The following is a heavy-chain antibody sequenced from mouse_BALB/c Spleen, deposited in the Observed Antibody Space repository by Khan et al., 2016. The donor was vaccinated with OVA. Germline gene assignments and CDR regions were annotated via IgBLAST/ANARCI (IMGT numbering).Heavy chain of an antibody. D-gene: IGHD1-2*01. Sequence: VQLQESGAELARPGASVKLSCKASGYTFTDYYINWVKQRTGQGLEWIGEISPGSGDTYYNEKFKGQATLNADKSSTTAYMQLSSLTSEASAVYCCARRNYFGYTFAYWGQGTLVTVSA. CDR3: ARRNYFGYTFAY. CDR1: GYTFTDYY. J-gene: IGHJ3*01. V-gene: IGHV1-77*01. CDR2: ISPGSGDT.